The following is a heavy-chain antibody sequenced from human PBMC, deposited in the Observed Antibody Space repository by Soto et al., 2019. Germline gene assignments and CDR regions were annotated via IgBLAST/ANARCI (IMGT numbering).Heavy chain of an antibody. Sequence: ASVKVSCKASGYMFTKSAMHWVRQAPGQRLEWMGWISGDSGNTKYSPKLQDRATITRDTSASTAYMELSSLRSEDTALYYCARDGVAAGNINFDYWGQGTLVTV. V-gene: IGHV1-3*01. J-gene: IGHJ4*01. CDR2: ISGDSGNT. D-gene: IGHD6-19*01. CDR3: ARDGVAAGNINFDY. CDR1: GYMFTKSA.